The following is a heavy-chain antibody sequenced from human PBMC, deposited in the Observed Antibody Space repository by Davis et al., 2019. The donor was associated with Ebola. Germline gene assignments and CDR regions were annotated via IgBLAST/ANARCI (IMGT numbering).Heavy chain of an antibody. CDR1: GLSVSSNY. D-gene: IGHD2-15*01. CDR3: ARVAIIGWYFDY. Sequence: PGGSLRLSCAASGLSVSSNYMSWVRQAPGKGLEWVSVIHSGGSTYYADSVKGRFTISRDSSKNTLYLQMNSLRAEDTAMYYCARVAIIGWYFDYWGQGTLVTVSS. CDR2: IHSGGST. J-gene: IGHJ4*02. V-gene: IGHV3-53*01.